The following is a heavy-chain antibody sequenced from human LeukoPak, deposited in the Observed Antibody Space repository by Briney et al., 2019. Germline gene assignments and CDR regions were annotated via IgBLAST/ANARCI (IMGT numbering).Heavy chain of an antibody. Sequence: SETLSLTCAVYGGSFSGYYWSWIRQPPGKGLEWIGEINHSGSTNYNPSLKSRVTISVDTSKNQFSLKLSSVTAADTAVYYCARVSYANWFDPWGQGTLVTVSS. CDR1: GGSFSGYY. V-gene: IGHV4-34*01. D-gene: IGHD1-26*01. CDR2: INHSGST. CDR3: ARVSYANWFDP. J-gene: IGHJ5*02.